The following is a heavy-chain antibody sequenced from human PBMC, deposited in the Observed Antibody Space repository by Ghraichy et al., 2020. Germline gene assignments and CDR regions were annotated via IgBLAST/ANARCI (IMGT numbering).Heavy chain of an antibody. Sequence: SPTLSLTCSISGGSISNYYWSWIRQPPGKGPEWIGYVLISGNTNYNPSLKSRVTISVDTSNNQFSLKLTSVNAADTAVYYCARAPGNYDGNDYQYFFDSWGQGTLVTVFS. J-gene: IGHJ4*02. CDR3: ARAPGNYDGNDYQYFFDS. D-gene: IGHD3-9*01. CDR2: VLISGNT. CDR1: GGSISNYY. V-gene: IGHV4-59*01.